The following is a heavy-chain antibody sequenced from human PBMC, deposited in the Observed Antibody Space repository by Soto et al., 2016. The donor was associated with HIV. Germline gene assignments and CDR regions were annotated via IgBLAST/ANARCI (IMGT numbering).Heavy chain of an antibody. J-gene: IGHJ4*02. Sequence: VQLQESGPGLVKPSQTLSLTCTVSGGSISSGSYYWSWIRQPAGKGLEWIGRIYTSGSTNYNPSLKSRVTISVDTSKNQFSLKLSSVTAADTAVYYCARDDGSGSYSYWGQGTLVTVSS. CDR1: GGSISSGSYY. CDR2: IYTSGST. V-gene: IGHV4-61*02. D-gene: IGHD3-10*01. CDR3: ARDDGSGSYSY.